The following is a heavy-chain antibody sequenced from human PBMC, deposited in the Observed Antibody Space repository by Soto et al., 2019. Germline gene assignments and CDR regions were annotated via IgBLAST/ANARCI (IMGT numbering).Heavy chain of an antibody. J-gene: IGHJ4*02. CDR3: ARDHHRYSGYDYVDY. D-gene: IGHD5-12*01. CDR2: ISSISSYT. Sequence: QVQLVESGGGLVKPGGSLRLSCVASGFTFSDYYMSWVRQAPGKGLEGVSYISSISSYTNYADSVKGQFTIARDNAKNSLYLQMNSLRAEDTAVYYCARDHHRYSGYDYVDYWGQGTLVTVSS. CDR1: GFTFSDYY. V-gene: IGHV3-11*05.